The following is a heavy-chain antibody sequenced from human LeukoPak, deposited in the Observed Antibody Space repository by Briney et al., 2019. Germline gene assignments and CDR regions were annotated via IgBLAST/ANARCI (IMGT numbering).Heavy chain of an antibody. CDR1: GYTFTSYD. J-gene: IGHJ4*02. D-gene: IGHD4-17*01. V-gene: IGHV1-8*03. CDR2: MNPNSGNT. Sequence: ASVKVSCKASGYTFTSYDINWVRQATGQGLEWMGWMNPNSGNTGYAQKFQGRVTITRNTSISTAYMELSSLRSEDTAVYYCARLPVPRNAYGDYYFDYWGQGTLVTVSS. CDR3: ARLPVPRNAYGDYYFDY.